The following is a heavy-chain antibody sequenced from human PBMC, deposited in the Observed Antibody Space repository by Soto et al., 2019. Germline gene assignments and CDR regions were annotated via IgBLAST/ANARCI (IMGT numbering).Heavy chain of an antibody. D-gene: IGHD4-17*01. CDR1: GFTFSSYA. V-gene: IGHV3-23*01. CDR2: ISGSGGST. CDR3: AKSTWATVTTEGYFDY. Sequence: EVQLLESGGGLVQPGGSLSLSCAASGFTFSSYAMSWVRQAPGKGLEWVSAISGSGGSTYYADSVKGRFTISRDNSKNTLYLQMNSLRAEDTAVYYCAKSTWATVTTEGYFDYWGQGTLVTVSS. J-gene: IGHJ4*02.